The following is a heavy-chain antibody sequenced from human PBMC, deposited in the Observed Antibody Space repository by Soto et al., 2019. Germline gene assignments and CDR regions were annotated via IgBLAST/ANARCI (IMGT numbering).Heavy chain of an antibody. CDR2: INHSGST. CDR1: GGSFSGYY. J-gene: IGHJ4*02. CDR3: ASGATVPTPFDF. D-gene: IGHD4-4*01. V-gene: IGHV4-34*01. Sequence: PSETLSLTCAVYGGSFSGYYWSWIRQPPGKGLEWIGEINHSGSTNYNPSLKSRVTITVDTSKNQFSLKLSAVTAADTAVYYCASGATVPTPFDFWGQGTLVTVSS.